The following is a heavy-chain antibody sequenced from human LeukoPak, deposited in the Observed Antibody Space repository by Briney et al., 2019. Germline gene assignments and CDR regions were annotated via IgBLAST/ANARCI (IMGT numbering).Heavy chain of an antibody. D-gene: IGHD5-24*01. V-gene: IGHV3-66*01. CDR3: ARDSGRHGYKKTRRKLDY. Sequence: GGSLRLSCAASGFTFSSYEMNWVRQAPGKGLEWVSVIYSGGSTYYADSVKGRFTISRDNSKNTLYLQMNSLRAEDTAVYYCARDSGRHGYKKTRRKLDYWGQGTLVTVSS. CDR1: GFTFSSYE. CDR2: IYSGGST. J-gene: IGHJ4*02.